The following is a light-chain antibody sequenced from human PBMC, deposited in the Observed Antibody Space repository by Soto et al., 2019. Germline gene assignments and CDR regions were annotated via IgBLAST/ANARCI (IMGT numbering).Light chain of an antibody. CDR2: TAS. V-gene: IGKV1-9*01. CDR3: QHYRSYPLT. J-gene: IGKJ4*01. CDR1: QAISNY. Sequence: DIQMTQSPSALSASVGDTVTIACRASQAISNYLAWYQQKPGKAPNLLIYTASTLQSGVPSRFSGSGSETEFTLTIRSLQPEDFATYYCQHYRSYPLTFGQGTKVDIK.